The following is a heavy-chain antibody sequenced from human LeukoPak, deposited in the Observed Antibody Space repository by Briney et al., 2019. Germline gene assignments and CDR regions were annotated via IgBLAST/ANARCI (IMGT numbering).Heavy chain of an antibody. J-gene: IGHJ4*02. D-gene: IGHD3-10*01. V-gene: IGHV5-51*01. CDR1: GSIFTSYW. CDR3: ARQPGYYGSGSYFDY. CDR2: IYPGDSDT. Sequence: PGAALQISGKGSGSIFTSYWIGGVRPLPGKGEEGMGIIYPGDSDTRYSPSFQGQLTISADKSISTAYLQWSSLKASDTAMYYCARQPGYYGSGSYFDYWGQGTLVTVSS.